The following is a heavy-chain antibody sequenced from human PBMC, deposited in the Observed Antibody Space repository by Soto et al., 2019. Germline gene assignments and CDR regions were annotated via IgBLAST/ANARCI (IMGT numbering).Heavy chain of an antibody. D-gene: IGHD6-13*01. CDR2: INPNSGGT. J-gene: IGHJ6*02. V-gene: IGHV1-2*04. CDR1: GYTFTGYY. Sequence: ASVKVSCKASGYTFTGYYMHWVRQPPGQGLEWMGWINPNSGGTNYAQKFQGWVTMTRDTSISTAYMELSRLRSDDTAVYYCARAGGAAAGLYYGMDVWGQGTTVTVSS. CDR3: ARAGGAAAGLYYGMDV.